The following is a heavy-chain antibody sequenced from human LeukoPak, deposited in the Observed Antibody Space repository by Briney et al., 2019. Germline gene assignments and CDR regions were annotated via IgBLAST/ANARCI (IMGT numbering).Heavy chain of an antibody. Sequence: ASVKVSCKASGYTFTSYYMHWVRQAPGQGLEWMGIINPSGGSTSYAQKFQGRVTMTRDTSTSTVYMELSNLRSEDTAVYYCARDQFTVAGTYYFDYWGQGTLVTVSS. CDR3: ARDQFTVAGTYYFDY. V-gene: IGHV1-46*01. CDR2: INPSGGST. J-gene: IGHJ4*02. CDR1: GYTFTSYY. D-gene: IGHD6-19*01.